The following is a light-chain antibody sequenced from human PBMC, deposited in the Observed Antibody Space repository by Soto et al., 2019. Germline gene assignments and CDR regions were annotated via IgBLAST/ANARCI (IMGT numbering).Light chain of an antibody. Sequence: DIQMNQSPSTLSASVGDRITITCRASQSVSAWVAWYQQKPGKAPKVVIYDTSSLESGVPSRFAGSRSGTEFTLTINSLQPDDSATYYCQQYNNFPGTFGQGTKVDI. CDR1: QSVSAW. CDR2: DTS. J-gene: IGKJ1*01. V-gene: IGKV1-5*01. CDR3: QQYNNFPGT.